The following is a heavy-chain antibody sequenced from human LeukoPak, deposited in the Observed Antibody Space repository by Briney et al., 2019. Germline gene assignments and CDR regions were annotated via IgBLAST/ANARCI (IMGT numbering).Heavy chain of an antibody. CDR1: GGSVSSQY. CDR2: MSDRGST. J-gene: IGHJ5*02. Sequence: PSETPSLTCTVSGGSVSSQYWNWLRQPPGKGLEWIGYMSDRGSTNYNPSLKSRVTISVDTSKNHVSLELSSVTAADTAVYYCARETRDGSGYYYDWFDPWGQGTLVTVSS. CDR3: ARETRDGSGYYYDWFDP. V-gene: IGHV4-59*02. D-gene: IGHD3-22*01.